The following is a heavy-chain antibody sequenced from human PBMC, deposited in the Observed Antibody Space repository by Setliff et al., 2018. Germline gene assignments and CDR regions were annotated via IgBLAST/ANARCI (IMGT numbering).Heavy chain of an antibody. J-gene: IGHJ6*02. CDR3: ARVKPFAMDV. Sequence: SETLSLTCAVYGGSFSGYYWSWIRQPPGKGLEWIGEINHSGSTNYNPSRKSRVIIAVDTSKNQVSLYLQMNRLRAEDTAVYYCARVKPFAMDVWGQGTTVTVSS. V-gene: IGHV4-34*01. CDR2: INHSGST. CDR1: GGSFSGYY.